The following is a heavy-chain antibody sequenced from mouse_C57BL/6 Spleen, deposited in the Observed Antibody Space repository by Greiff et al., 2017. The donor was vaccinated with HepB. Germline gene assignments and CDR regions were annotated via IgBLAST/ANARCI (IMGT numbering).Heavy chain of an antibody. J-gene: IGHJ4*01. CDR1: GYTFTDYY. CDR3: ASSVNYDYDEGDYYAMDY. CDR2: INPNNGGT. V-gene: IGHV1-26*01. Sequence: EVQLQQSGPELVKPGASVKISCKASGYTFTDYYMNWVKQSHGKSFEWIGDINPNNGGTSYNQKFKGKATLTVDKSSSTAYMELRSLTSEDSAVYYCASSVNYDYDEGDYYAMDYWGQGTSVTVSS. D-gene: IGHD2-4*01.